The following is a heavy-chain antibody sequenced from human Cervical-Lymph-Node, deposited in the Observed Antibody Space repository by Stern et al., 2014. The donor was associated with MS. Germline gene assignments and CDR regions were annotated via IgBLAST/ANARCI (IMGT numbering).Heavy chain of an antibody. V-gene: IGHV1-18*01. Sequence: QVQLLQPGAEVKKPGASVKVSCKASGYTSSNYGFSWVRQAPGQGLEWMGWIDTYNGNTKYAEQVQGRVTMTTDTSPSTAYMELESLTSDDTAVYYCARITPISGAHDYWGLGTLVTVSS. CDR3: ARITPISGAHDY. D-gene: IGHD7-27*01. CDR1: GYTSSNYG. CDR2: IDTYNGNT. J-gene: IGHJ4*02.